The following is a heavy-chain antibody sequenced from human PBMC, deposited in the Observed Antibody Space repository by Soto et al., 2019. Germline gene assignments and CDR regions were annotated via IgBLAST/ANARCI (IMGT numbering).Heavy chain of an antibody. Sequence: EVQLVESGGGLVQPGRSLRLSCAASGFTVDDYAMHGVRQAPGKGLEWVSGISWNSGSIGYADSVKGRFTISRDNAKNSLYLQMNSLRAEDTALYYCAKEFKYYYYMDVWGKGTTVTVSS. CDR2: ISWNSGSI. CDR3: AKEFKYYYYMDV. J-gene: IGHJ6*03. CDR1: GFTVDDYA. V-gene: IGHV3-9*01.